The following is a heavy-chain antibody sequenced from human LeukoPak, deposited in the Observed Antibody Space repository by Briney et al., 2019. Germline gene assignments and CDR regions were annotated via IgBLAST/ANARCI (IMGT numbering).Heavy chain of an antibody. CDR1: GYTFSNYG. CDR3: ARDNDKVVDH. V-gene: IGHV1-18*01. J-gene: IGHJ4*01. D-gene: IGHD1-1*01. Sequence: ASVTVSCKTSGYTFSNYGISWVRQAPGQGLEWMGWIAAYNGNRLYAQRFQGRITLTTDTSTSTSYMELRSLEYDDTAIYYCARDNDKVVDHWGQGTLVTVSS. CDR2: IAAYNGNR.